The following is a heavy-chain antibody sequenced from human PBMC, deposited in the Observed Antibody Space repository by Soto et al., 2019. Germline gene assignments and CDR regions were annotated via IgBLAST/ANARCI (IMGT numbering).Heavy chain of an antibody. Sequence: PGGSLRLSCAASGFTFSTYGIHWVRQAPGKGLEWVAVISYDGSDKYYADSVRGRFTISRDNSKNTLYLQMNSLRAEDTAVYYCAKDLKAAAGNYHYYFHAMDVWGQGTTVTVSS. V-gene: IGHV3-30*18. CDR2: ISYDGSDK. CDR1: GFTFSTYG. D-gene: IGHD6-13*01. CDR3: AKDLKAAAGNYHYYFHAMDV. J-gene: IGHJ6*02.